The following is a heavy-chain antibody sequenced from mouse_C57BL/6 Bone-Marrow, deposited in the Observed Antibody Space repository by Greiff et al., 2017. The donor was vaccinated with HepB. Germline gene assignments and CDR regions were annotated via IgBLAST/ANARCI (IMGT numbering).Heavy chain of an antibody. CDR1: GFTFSSYA. CDR2: ISDGGSYT. Sequence: EVQGVESGGGLVKPGGSLKLSCAASGFTFSSYAMSWVRQTPEKRLEWVATISDGGSYTYYPDNVKGRFTISRDNAKNNLYLQMSHLKSEDTAMYYCARGLYYPKDYFDYWGQGTTLTVSS. D-gene: IGHD1-1*01. V-gene: IGHV5-4*01. CDR3: ARGLYYPKDYFDY. J-gene: IGHJ2*01.